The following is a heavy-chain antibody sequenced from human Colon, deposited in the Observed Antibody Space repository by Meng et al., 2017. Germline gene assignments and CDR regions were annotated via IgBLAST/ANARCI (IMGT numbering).Heavy chain of an antibody. J-gene: IGHJ4*02. V-gene: IGHV3-30*18. CDR3: VKGVFGTAAATPFDS. Sequence: QVRLVESGGGVVKPGRSLRLSCAASGFTFRTYGMHWVRQSPGKGLEWVTLTSYDGSYKSYSDSVRGRFTISRDNSNNTLYLQMNSLRPEDTAVYYCVKGVFGTAAATPFDSWGQGTLVTVSS. CDR1: GFTFRTYG. D-gene: IGHD3/OR15-3a*01. CDR2: TSYDGSYK.